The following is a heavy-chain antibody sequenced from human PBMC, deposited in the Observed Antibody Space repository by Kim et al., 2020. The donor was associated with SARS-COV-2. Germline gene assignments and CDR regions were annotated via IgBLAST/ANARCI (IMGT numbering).Heavy chain of an antibody. Sequence: NYNPSLKSRGTISLDTSQNQFSLTLSSVTAADTAIYYCGRAHSGWYPVDSWGQGTVVTVSS. CDR3: GRAHSGWYPVDS. J-gene: IGHJ4*02. D-gene: IGHD6-19*01. V-gene: IGHV4-34*01.